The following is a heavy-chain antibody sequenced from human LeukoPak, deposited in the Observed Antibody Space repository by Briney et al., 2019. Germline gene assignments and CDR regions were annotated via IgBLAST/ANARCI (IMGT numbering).Heavy chain of an antibody. CDR2: IWYDGSNK. Sequence: GGSLRLSCAASGFTFSSYGMQWVRQAPGKGLEWVAVIWYDGSNKYYADSVKGRFTISRDNSKNTLYLQMNSLRAEDTAVYYCARAPYSSGWYGLDPWGQGTLVTVSS. CDR1: GFTFSSYG. J-gene: IGHJ5*02. CDR3: ARAPYSSGWYGLDP. D-gene: IGHD6-19*01. V-gene: IGHV3-33*01.